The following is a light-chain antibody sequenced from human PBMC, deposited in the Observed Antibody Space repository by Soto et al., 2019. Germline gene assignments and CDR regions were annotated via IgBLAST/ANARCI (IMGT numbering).Light chain of an antibody. J-gene: IGKJ1*01. CDR1: QSVNNY. CDR2: DTS. V-gene: IGKV3-11*01. Sequence: EIVLTQSPATLSLSPGERATLSCRASQSVNNYLAWYQRKPGQAPRLLIYDTSDRATGIPARFSGSGSGTDFTLTISSLEPEDFAVFYCQQRSIWPWTFGQGTKVDSK. CDR3: QQRSIWPWT.